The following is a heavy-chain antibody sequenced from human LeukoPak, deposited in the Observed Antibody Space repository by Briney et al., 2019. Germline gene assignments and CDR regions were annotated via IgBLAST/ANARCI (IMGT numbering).Heavy chain of an antibody. J-gene: IGHJ4*02. Sequence: PGGSLRLSCAASGFTFSSYEMNWVRQAPGKGLEWVSYISSSGGTIYYADSVKGRFTISRDNAKNSLYLQMNSLRAEDTAVYYCARSRPRLGYWGQGTLVTVSS. CDR1: GFTFSSYE. V-gene: IGHV3-48*03. D-gene: IGHD2-21*01. CDR2: ISSSGGTI. CDR3: ARSRPRLGY.